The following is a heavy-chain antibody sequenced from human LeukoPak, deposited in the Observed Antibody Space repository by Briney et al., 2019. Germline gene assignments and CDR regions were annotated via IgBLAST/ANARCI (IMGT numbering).Heavy chain of an antibody. CDR3: ARDTYEPGLIDF. Sequence: GGSLRLSCAASGFTFSLYAMNWVRQAPGKGLEWISYINSGSSDIHYTQSVRGRFIISRDNAKNTLYLQMNSLRAEDTAVYFCARDTYEPGLIDFWGQGTQVSVSS. D-gene: IGHD3-3*01. V-gene: IGHV3-21*05. CDR1: GFTFSLYA. J-gene: IGHJ4*02. CDR2: INSGSSDI.